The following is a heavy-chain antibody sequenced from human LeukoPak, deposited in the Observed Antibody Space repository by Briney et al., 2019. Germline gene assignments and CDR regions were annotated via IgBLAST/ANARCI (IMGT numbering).Heavy chain of an antibody. CDR1: ASTFRNYA. J-gene: IGHJ4*02. CDR2: IGGSGSST. Sequence: GGSLRLFCAASASTFRNYAMNWVRQAPGKGLEWISTIGGSGSSTYYADSIKGRFIISRDNSKNTLYLQMNSLRAEDSAVYYCAKGEAHAFWSGYYFDYWGQGTLVTVSS. CDR3: AKGEAHAFWSGYYFDY. D-gene: IGHD3-3*01. V-gene: IGHV3-23*01.